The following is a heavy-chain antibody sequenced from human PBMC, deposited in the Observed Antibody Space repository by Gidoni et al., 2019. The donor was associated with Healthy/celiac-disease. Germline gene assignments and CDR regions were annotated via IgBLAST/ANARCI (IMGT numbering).Heavy chain of an antibody. D-gene: IGHD3-9*01. CDR3: ATTYYDILTAEQEDDFDI. V-gene: IGHV3-53*02. Sequence: ELQLVETGGCLIQPGGSLRLSCAASGFTVSSNYMSWVRQAPGKGLEWVSVIYSGGSTYYADSGKGRFTISRDNSKNTMYLQMNSMRAEETAVYYCATTYYDILTAEQEDDFDIWGQGTMVTVSS. CDR2: IYSGGST. CDR1: GFTVSSNY. J-gene: IGHJ3*02.